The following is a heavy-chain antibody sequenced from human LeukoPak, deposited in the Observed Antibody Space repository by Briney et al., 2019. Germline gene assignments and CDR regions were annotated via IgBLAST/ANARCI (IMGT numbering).Heavy chain of an antibody. J-gene: IGHJ3*02. D-gene: IGHD3-16*02. Sequence: GGSLRLSCAASGFTFSSYAMGWVRQAPGKGLEWVSAISGSGGSTYYADSVKGRFTISRDNSKNTLYLQMNSLRAEDTAVYYCARLSIMITFGGVIVSPSAFDIWGQGTMVTVSS. CDR2: ISGSGGST. V-gene: IGHV3-23*01. CDR1: GFTFSSYA. CDR3: ARLSIMITFGGVIVSPSAFDI.